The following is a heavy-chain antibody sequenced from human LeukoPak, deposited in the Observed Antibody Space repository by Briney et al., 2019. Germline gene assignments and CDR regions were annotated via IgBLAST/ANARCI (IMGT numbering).Heavy chain of an antibody. CDR3: AKRGDSGTYYFDS. Sequence: GGSLRLSCAASGFTFNTYGIHWVRQAPGKGLEWVAFMRHDGTNKNYADSVKGRFTISRDSSKNTLYLLMNSLRPDDTAVYYCAKRGDSGTYYFDSWGQGTLVTVSS. J-gene: IGHJ4*02. CDR2: MRHDGTNK. D-gene: IGHD1-26*01. CDR1: GFTFNTYG. V-gene: IGHV3-30*02.